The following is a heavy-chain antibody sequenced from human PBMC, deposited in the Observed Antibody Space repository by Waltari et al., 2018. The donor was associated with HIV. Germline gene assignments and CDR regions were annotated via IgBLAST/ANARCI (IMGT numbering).Heavy chain of an antibody. CDR2: ISSISSYI. CDR1: GFTFSSYS. CDR3: ARDFWGGYYYGMDV. J-gene: IGHJ6*02. Sequence: EVQLVESGGGLVKPGGSLRLSCAASGFTFSSYSMNWVRQAPGKWLEWVSSISSISSYIYYADSVKGRFTIARDNAKNSLYLQMNSLRAEDTAVYYCARDFWGGYYYGMDVWGQGTTVTVSS. D-gene: IGHD3-16*01. V-gene: IGHV3-21*01.